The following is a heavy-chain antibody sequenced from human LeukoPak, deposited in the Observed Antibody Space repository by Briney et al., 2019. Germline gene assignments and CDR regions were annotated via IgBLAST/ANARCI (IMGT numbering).Heavy chain of an antibody. Sequence: SETLSLTCTVSGGSISSYYWSWIRQPPGKGLEWIGYISYSGSTNYNPSLKSRVTISVDTSKNQFSLKLSSVTAADTAVYYCARERWESESVARIFRDYYYYGMDVWGQGTTVTVSS. CDR1: GGSISSYY. V-gene: IGHV4-59*01. J-gene: IGHJ6*02. CDR3: ARERWESESVARIFRDYYYYGMDV. CDR2: ISYSGST. D-gene: IGHD6-19*01.